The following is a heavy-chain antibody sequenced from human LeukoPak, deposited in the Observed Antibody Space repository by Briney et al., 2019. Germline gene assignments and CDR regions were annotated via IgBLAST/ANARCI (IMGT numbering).Heavy chain of an antibody. CDR2: ISGYNGKT. D-gene: IGHD2-2*01. J-gene: IGHJ3*01. Sequence: ASVKVSCKPSGYDFKKYGISWVRQAPGQGLEWMGWISGYNGKTKYGERLQGRVTVTTDTSTGTVNMELRSLRSDDTAMYYCARDLSQDIVVIPGAGVHFDLWGQGTMVTVSS. CDR3: ARDLSQDIVVIPGAGVHFDL. CDR1: GYDFKKYG. V-gene: IGHV1-18*01.